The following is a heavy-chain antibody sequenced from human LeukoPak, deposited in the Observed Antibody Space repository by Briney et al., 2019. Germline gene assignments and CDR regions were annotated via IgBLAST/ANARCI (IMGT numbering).Heavy chain of an antibody. V-gene: IGHV4-59*08. CDR2: IYYSGST. CDR3: ARLLRYYDFWSGYLGDNWFDP. D-gene: IGHD3-3*01. Sequence: SETLSLTCTVSGGSISSYYWSWIRQPPGKGLEWIGYIYYSGSTNYNPSLKSRVTISVDTSKNQFSLKLSSVTAADTAVYYCARLLRYYDFWSGYLGDNWFDPWGQGTLVTVSS. J-gene: IGHJ5*02. CDR1: GGSISSYY.